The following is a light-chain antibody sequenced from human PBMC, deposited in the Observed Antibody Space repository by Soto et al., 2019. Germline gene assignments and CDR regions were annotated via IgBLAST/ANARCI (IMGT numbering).Light chain of an antibody. J-gene: IGKJ1*01. Sequence: EIVLTQSPGTLSLSPGERATLSCRSIHSVSSNYLAWYQQKPGQAPRLLNYVDSSRAIGIPDRFSGSGSGIDFTLTISRLEHLDFAVYYCQQYGISPTFGQGTKVEIK. CDR1: HSVSSNY. V-gene: IGKV3-20*01. CDR3: QQYGISPT. CDR2: VDS.